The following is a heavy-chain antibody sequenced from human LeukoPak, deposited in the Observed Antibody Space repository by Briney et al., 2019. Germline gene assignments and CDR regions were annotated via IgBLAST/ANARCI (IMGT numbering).Heavy chain of an antibody. CDR1: GFTFSSYA. D-gene: IGHD3-9*01. Sequence: GGSLRLSRAASGFTFSSYAMSWVRQAPGKGLEWVSAISGSGGSTYYADSVKGRFTISRDNSKNTLYLQMNSLRAEDTAVYYCAKGSLSTNPKKLRYFDWLFHYYFDYWGQGTLVTVSS. J-gene: IGHJ4*02. CDR3: AKGSLSTNPKKLRYFDWLFHYYFDY. CDR2: ISGSGGST. V-gene: IGHV3-23*01.